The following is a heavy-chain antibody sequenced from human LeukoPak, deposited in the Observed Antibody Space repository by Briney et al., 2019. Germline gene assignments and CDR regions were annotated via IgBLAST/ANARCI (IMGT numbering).Heavy chain of an antibody. CDR2: IIPIFGTA. CDR3: ARVGNSSSWYFPFSI. V-gene: IGHV1-69*01. J-gene: IGHJ4*02. Sequence: VASVKVSCKASGGTFISYAISWVRQAPGQGLEWMGGIIPIFGTANYAQKFQGRVTITADESTSTAYMELSSLRSEDTAVYYCARVGNSSSWYFPFSIWGQGTLVTASS. CDR1: GGTFISYA. D-gene: IGHD6-13*01.